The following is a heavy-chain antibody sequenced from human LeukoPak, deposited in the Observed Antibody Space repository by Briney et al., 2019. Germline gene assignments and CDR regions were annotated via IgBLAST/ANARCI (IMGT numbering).Heavy chain of an antibody. CDR1: GFTFSSYA. CDR3: AKEIVATIGYYYYYMDV. Sequence: GGSLRLSCAASGFTFSSYAMSWVRQAPGKGLEWVSAIGGSGGSTYYADSVKGRFTISRDNSKNTLYLQMNNLRAEDTAVYYCAKEIVATIGYYYYYMDVWGKGTTVTVSS. J-gene: IGHJ6*03. CDR2: IGGSGGST. V-gene: IGHV3-23*01. D-gene: IGHD5-12*01.